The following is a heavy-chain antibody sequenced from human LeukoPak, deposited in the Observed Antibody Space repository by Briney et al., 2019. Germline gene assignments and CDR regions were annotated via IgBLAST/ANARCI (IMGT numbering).Heavy chain of an antibody. V-gene: IGHV4-59*01. J-gene: IGHJ4*02. D-gene: IGHD4-17*01. CDR1: GGSISSYC. Sequence: SETLSLTCTVSGGSISSYCWSWIRQPPGKGLEWIGYIYYSGSTNYNPSLKSRVTISVDTSKNQFSLKLSSVTAADTAVYYCARVGGDYGDDYFDYWGQGTLVTVSS. CDR3: ARVGGDYGDDYFDY. CDR2: IYYSGST.